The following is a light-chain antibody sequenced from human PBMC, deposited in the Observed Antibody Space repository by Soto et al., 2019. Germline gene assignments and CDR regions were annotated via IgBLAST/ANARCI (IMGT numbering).Light chain of an antibody. J-gene: IGLJ1*01. V-gene: IGLV1-51*01. CDR2: DNN. Sequence: SVLTQPPAVSAAPGQKVTISCSGSSSNIGGNSVSWYQQLPGTAPKLLIYDNNKRPSGIPDRFSGSKSGTSATLGITGLQTGDEADYYCGTRDGRLSAYVFGTGTKVTLL. CDR1: SSNIGGNS. CDR3: GTRDGRLSAYV.